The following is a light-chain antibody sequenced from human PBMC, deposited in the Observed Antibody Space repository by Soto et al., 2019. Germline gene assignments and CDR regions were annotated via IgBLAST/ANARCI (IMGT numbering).Light chain of an antibody. J-gene: IGLJ1*01. CDR3: SSWTSSSPLYV. V-gene: IGLV2-14*01. CDR2: EVS. Sequence: QSALTQPASVSGSPGQSITIPCTGTTSDVGGYDYVSWHQQHPGKGPKVIIYEVSNRPSGVSNRFSGSKSGNTASLTISGLEAEDEADYYCSSWTSSSPLYVLGTGTKLTVL. CDR1: TSDVGGYDY.